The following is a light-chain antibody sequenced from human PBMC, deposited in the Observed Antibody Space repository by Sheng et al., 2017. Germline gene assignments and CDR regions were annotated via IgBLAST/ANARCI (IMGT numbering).Light chain of an antibody. J-gene: IGKJ1*01. CDR2: KAS. CDR3: QQYNSYRT. V-gene: IGKV1-5*03. CDR1: QSISSW. Sequence: DIQMAQSPPSLSASIGDTVTITCRASQSISSWLAWYQQKPGKAPKLLIYKASSLESGVPSRFSGSGSGTEFTLTISSLQPDDFATYYCQQYNSYRTFGQGTKVEIK.